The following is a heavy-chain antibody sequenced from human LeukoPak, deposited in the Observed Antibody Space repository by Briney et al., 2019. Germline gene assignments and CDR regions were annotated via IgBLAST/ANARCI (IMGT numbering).Heavy chain of an antibody. CDR2: IWYDGSNK. J-gene: IGHJ4*02. CDR3: AKAGSVDYGQEDPDY. CDR1: GFTFSTYG. V-gene: IGHV3-33*06. D-gene: IGHD3-16*01. Sequence: PGGSLRLSCAASGFTFSTYGMQWVRQAPGKGLEWVAVIWYDGSNKYYADSVKGRFTISRDNSKNTVYLQMNSLRAEDTAVYYCAKAGSVDYGQEDPDYWGQGTLVTVSS.